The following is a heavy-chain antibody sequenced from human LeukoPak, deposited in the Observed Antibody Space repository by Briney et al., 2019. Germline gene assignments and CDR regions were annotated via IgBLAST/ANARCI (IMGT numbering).Heavy chain of an antibody. V-gene: IGHV3-11*01. CDR1: GFTFSDYY. Sequence: GGSLRLSCAASGFTFSDYYMSWIRQAPGKGLEWVSYISSSGSTIYYADSVKGRFTISRDNAKNSLYLQMNSLRAEDTAVYYCARAGHVLRFLEWLGWGQGTLVTVSS. CDR3: ARAGHVLRFLEWLG. D-gene: IGHD3-3*01. CDR2: ISSSGSTI. J-gene: IGHJ4*02.